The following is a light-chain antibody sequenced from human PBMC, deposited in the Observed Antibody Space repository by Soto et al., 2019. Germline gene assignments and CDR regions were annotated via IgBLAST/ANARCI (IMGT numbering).Light chain of an antibody. J-gene: IGKJ2*01. CDR2: GAS. V-gene: IGKV3-20*01. Sequence: EIVLTQSPGTLSLSPGERATLSCRASQSVSSSYLAWYQQKPGQAPRLLIYGASSRATGTPDRFSGSGSGTDFALTISRLEPEDFAVYYCQQYSSSSYTFGQGTKLEIK. CDR1: QSVSSSY. CDR3: QQYSSSSYT.